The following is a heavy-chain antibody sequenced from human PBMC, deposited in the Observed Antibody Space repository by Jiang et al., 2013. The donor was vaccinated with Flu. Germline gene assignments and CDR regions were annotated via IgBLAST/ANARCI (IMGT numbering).Heavy chain of an antibody. CDR1: GFSLSTSGMC. CDR3: ARSGVGGTGRHYFAY. CDR2: IDWDDDK. D-gene: IGHD1-26*01. Sequence: KPTQTLTLTCTFSGFSLSTSGMCVSWIRQPPGKALEWLARIDWDDDKYYSTSLKTRPTTSKDTSKNQVVLTVTNMDPVDTATYYCARSGVGGTGRHYFAYWGQGSPVTVSS. V-gene: IGHV2-70*11. J-gene: IGHJ4*02.